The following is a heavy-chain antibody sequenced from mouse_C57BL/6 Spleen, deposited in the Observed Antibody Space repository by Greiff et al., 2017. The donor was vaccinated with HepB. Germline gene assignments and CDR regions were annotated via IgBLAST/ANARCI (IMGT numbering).Heavy chain of an antibody. J-gene: IGHJ2*01. D-gene: IGHD2-2*01. CDR2: IHPNSGST. CDR1: GYTFTSYW. CDR3: ARSGGYDRGYYFDY. V-gene: IGHV1-64*01. Sequence: QVQLKQPGAELVKPGASVKLSCKASGYTFTSYWMHWVKQRPGQGLEWIGMIHPNSGSTNYNEKFKSKATLTVDKSSSTAYMQLSSLTSEDSAVYYCARSGGYDRGYYFDYWGQGTTLTVSS.